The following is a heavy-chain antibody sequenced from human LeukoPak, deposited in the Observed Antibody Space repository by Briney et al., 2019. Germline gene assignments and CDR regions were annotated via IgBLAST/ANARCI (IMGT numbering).Heavy chain of an antibody. J-gene: IGHJ4*02. CDR3: ARDPHYYCSGGSCYYY. Sequence: SVKVSCKASGGTFSSYAIGWVCQGPGEGLGWMGGIIPLFGAANYAQKFQGRFTITADEYTSTAYMELSSLRSEDTAVYYCARDPHYYCSGGSCYYYWGQGTLVTVSS. CDR2: IIPLFGAA. V-gene: IGHV1-69*13. D-gene: IGHD2-15*01. CDR1: GGTFSSYA.